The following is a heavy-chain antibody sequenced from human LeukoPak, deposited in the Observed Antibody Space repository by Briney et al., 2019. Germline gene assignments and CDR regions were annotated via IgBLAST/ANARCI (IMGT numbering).Heavy chain of an antibody. J-gene: IGHJ2*01. D-gene: IGHD4-23*01. CDR1: GGTFSSYA. CDR3: ARHPGKVTNDWYFDL. CDR2: INHNSGGT. V-gene: IGHV1-2*02. Sequence: ASVKVSCKASGGTFSSYAISWVRQAPGQGLEWMGWINHNSGGTNYAQKFQGRVTMTRDTSITTAYMELSRLSSDDTAVYYCARHPGKVTNDWYFDLWGRGTLVTVSS.